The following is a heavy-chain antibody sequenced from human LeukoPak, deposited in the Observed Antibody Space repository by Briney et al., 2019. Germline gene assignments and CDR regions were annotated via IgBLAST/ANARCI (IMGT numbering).Heavy chain of an antibody. CDR2: IYPGDPDT. D-gene: IGHD3-16*02. CDR1: GYSFTSYW. V-gene: IGHV5-51*01. Sequence: GESLKISCKGSGYSFTSYWIGWVRQMPGKGLEWMGIIYPGDPDTRYSPSFQGQVTISADKSISTAYLQWSSLKASDTAMYYCARTPLGPQDYYYYMDVWGKGTTVTVSS. J-gene: IGHJ6*03. CDR3: ARTPLGPQDYYYYMDV.